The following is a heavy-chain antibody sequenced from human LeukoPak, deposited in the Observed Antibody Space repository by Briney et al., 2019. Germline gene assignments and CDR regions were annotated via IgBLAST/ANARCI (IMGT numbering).Heavy chain of an antibody. CDR1: GGSISSGDYY. J-gene: IGHJ4*02. Sequence: SETLSLTCTVSGGSISSGDYYWSWIRQPPGKGLEWIGYIYYSGSTYYNPSLKSRVTISVDTSKNQFSLKLSSVTAADTAVYYCARVPLRLGELSTPDYWGQGTLVTVSS. V-gene: IGHV4-30-4*08. CDR3: ARVPLRLGELSTPDY. D-gene: IGHD3-16*02. CDR2: IYYSGST.